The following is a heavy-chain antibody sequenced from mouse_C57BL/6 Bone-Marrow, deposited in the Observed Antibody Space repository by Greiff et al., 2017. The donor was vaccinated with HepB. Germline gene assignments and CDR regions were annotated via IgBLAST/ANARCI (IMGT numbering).Heavy chain of an antibody. D-gene: IGHD2-12*01. J-gene: IGHJ2*01. CDR2: IYPGGGYT. CDR1: GYTFTNYW. Sequence: VKLMESGAELVRPGTSVKMSCKASGYTFTNYWIGWAKQRPGHGLEWIGDIYPGGGYTNYNEKFKGKATLTADKSSSTAYMQFSSLTSEDSAIYYCARFSHYSPYFDYWGQGTTLTVSS. CDR3: ARFSHYSPYFDY. V-gene: IGHV1-63*01.